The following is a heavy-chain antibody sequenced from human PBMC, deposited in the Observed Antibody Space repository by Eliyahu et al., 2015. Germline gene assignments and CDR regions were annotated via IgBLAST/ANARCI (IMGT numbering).Heavy chain of an antibody. CDR3: AKRGSGSGYHHFDA. CDR1: GFXFSSYA. V-gene: IGHV3-64D*06. D-gene: IGHD6-19*01. Sequence: EVQLVESGGGLVQPGGSLRLXCSAXGFXFSSYAMDWVRQAPGKGLEYVSDISHHGRDTYYADSVKARFTISRDNFNNMLYLQMSSLAVEDTGVYFCAKRGSGSGYHHFDAWGQGTLVTVSS. J-gene: IGHJ4*02. CDR2: ISHHGRDT.